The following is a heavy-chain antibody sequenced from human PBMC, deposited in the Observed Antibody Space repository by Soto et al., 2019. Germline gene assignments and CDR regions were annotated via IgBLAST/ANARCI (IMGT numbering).Heavy chain of an antibody. CDR2: ISGSGGST. CDR3: AAMVRGVIIVDY. CDR1: GFTFSSDA. Sequence: EVQLLESGGGLVQPGGSLRLSCAASGFTFSSDAMSWVRQAPGKGLEWVSAISGSGGSTYYADSVKGRFTISRDNSKNTLYLQMNSLRAEDTAVYYCAAMVRGVIIVDYWGQGTLVTVSS. J-gene: IGHJ4*02. V-gene: IGHV3-23*01. D-gene: IGHD3-10*01.